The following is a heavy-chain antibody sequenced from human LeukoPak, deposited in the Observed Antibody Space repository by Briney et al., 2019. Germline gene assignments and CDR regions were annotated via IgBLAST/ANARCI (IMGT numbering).Heavy chain of an antibody. D-gene: IGHD5-18*01. J-gene: IGHJ4*02. CDR2: ISGSGDRT. CDR1: GITFSSYA. Sequence: GGSLRLSCAASGITFSSYAMIWVRQAPGKGLEWVSAISGSGDRTYHADSVKGRLTISRDNSKNTLYLQMSSLRAEDTAVYYCAKPLDVTTPMDGFDYWGQGTLVTVSS. V-gene: IGHV3-23*01. CDR3: AKPLDVTTPMDGFDY.